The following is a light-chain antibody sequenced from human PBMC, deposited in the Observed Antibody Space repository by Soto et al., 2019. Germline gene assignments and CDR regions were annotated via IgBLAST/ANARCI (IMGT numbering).Light chain of an antibody. Sequence: EIVMTQSPATLSVSPGERATLSCRASQSVSSTLAWYQQKPGQAPRLLIHGAFTRATGIPARFSGSGSGTEFTLTISSLQSEDFAVYYCQQYNNWPWTFGQGTTVDIK. CDR3: QQYNNWPWT. CDR1: QSVSST. V-gene: IGKV3-15*01. CDR2: GAF. J-gene: IGKJ1*01.